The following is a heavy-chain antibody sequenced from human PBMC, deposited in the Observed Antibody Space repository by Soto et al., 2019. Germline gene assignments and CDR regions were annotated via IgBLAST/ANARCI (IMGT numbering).Heavy chain of an antibody. Sequence: SETLSLTCTVSGGSISSGDYYWSWIRQPPGKGLEWIGYIYYSGSTYYNPSLKSRVTISVDTSKNQFSLKLSSVTAADTAVYYCAREFSPGPEYRLFEYWGQGTLVTVSS. J-gene: IGHJ4*02. CDR2: IYYSGST. D-gene: IGHD2-2*02. CDR1: GGSISSGDYY. V-gene: IGHV4-30-4*01. CDR3: AREFSPGPEYRLFEY.